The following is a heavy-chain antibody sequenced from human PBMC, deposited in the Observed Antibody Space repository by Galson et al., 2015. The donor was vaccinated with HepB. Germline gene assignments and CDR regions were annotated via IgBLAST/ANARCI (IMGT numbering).Heavy chain of an antibody. J-gene: IGHJ3*02. CDR1: GFTVSSNY. CDR2: IYRGGST. V-gene: IGHV3-66*01. CDR3: ARRDTSVVWAAFDI. D-gene: IGHD5-18*01. Sequence: SLRLSCAASGFTVSSNYMTWVRQAPGKGLEWVSVIYRGGSTYYADSVKGRFTISRDNSKNTLYLQMNSLRAEDTAVYYCARRDTSVVWAAFDIWGQGTMVTVSS.